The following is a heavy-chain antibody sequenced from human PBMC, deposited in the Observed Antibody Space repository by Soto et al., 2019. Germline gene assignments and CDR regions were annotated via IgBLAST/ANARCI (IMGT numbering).Heavy chain of an antibody. J-gene: IGHJ5*02. CDR1: GGSIDGFF. CDR3: ARADRKWLDP. V-gene: IGHV4-59*01. CDR2: VYYGGTT. Sequence: SETLSLTCTVSGGSIDGFFWSWIRQPPGKGLEWIGYVYYGGTTNYNPAFKSRVTFSVDTSNKQVSLKLRSVTAADTAVYYCARADRKWLDPWGQGILVTSPQ.